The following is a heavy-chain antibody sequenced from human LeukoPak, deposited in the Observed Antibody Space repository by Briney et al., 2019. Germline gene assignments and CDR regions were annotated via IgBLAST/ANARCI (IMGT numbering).Heavy chain of an antibody. CDR3: VRDFTQDRRFDP. Sequence: PSETLSLTCDVSGDSIRSYYWSWIRQPTGKGLEWIGYISYSGSTNYNPSLKSRVTISVDTSKIQFSLKLSSVTAADTAVYYCVRDFTQDRRFDPWGQGTLVTVSS. CDR2: ISYSGST. CDR1: GDSIRSYY. V-gene: IGHV4-59*12. J-gene: IGHJ5*02. D-gene: IGHD3-16*02.